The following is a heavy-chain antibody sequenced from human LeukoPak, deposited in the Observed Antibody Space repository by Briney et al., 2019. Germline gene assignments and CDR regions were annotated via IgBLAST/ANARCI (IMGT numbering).Heavy chain of an antibody. CDR2: IYYSGST. J-gene: IGHJ5*02. CDR3: ARGSRCSGGSCIWFDP. Sequence: SETLSLTCTVSGGSISSSSYYWGWIRQPPGKGLEWIGSIYYSGSTCYNPSLKSRVTISVDTSKNQFSLKLSSVTAADTAVYYCARGSRCSGGSCIWFDPWGQGTLVTVSS. V-gene: IGHV4-39*07. D-gene: IGHD2-15*01. CDR1: GGSISSSSYY.